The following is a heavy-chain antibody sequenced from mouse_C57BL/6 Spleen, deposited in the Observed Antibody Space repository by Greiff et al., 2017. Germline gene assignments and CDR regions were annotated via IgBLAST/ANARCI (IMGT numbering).Heavy chain of an antibody. Sequence: QVQLQQSGPELVKPGASVKLSCKASGYTFTSYDIHWVKQRPGQGLEWIGWIYPRDGSTKYNEKFSGKATLTVYTASSSAFKVIHDLTSEDSADYLCTREYYGSSYWYFDVWGTGTTVTVSS. J-gene: IGHJ1*03. CDR2: IYPRDGST. CDR3: TREYYGSSYWYFDV. D-gene: IGHD1-1*01. CDR1: GYTFTSYD. V-gene: IGHV1-85*01.